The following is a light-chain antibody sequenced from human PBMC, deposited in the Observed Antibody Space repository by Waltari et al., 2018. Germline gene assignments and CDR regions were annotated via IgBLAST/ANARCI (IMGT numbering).Light chain of an antibody. V-gene: IGLV4-69*02. CDR1: SGHSSNI. CDR2: VNSDGSH. CDR3: QTGGHGTWV. J-gene: IGLJ3*02. Sequence: QLVLTQSPSASASLGASVKLTCTLSSGHSSNIVAWHQQQPGKGPRYLMKVNSDGSHSKGDEIPDRFSGSSSGAERYLTISTVQSEDEADYYCQTGGHGTWVFGGGTKLTVL.